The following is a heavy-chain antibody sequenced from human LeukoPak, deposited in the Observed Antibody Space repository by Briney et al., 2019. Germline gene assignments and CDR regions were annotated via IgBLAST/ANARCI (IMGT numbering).Heavy chain of an antibody. CDR3: ARGSLVQRIFDY. J-gene: IGHJ4*02. Sequence: SETLSLTCAVYGGSFSGYYWSWIRQPPGKGLEWIGEINHSGSTNYNPSLKSRVTISVDTSKNQFSLKLSSVTAADTAVYYCARGSLVQRIFDYWGQGTLVTVSS. V-gene: IGHV4-34*01. D-gene: IGHD1-1*01. CDR2: INHSGST. CDR1: GGSFSGYY.